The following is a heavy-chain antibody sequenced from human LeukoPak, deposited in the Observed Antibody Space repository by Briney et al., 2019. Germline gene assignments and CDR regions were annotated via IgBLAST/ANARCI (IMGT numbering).Heavy chain of an antibody. CDR2: ISGSGGTT. J-gene: IGHJ1*01. CDR3: AKEEGYYYDSGGYYVEYFQH. V-gene: IGHV3-23*01. D-gene: IGHD3-22*01. CDR1: GFTSSSYS. Sequence: GGSLRLSCAASGFTSSSYSMNWVRQAPGKGLEWVSAISGSGGTTYYADSVKGRFTFSRDNSKNTLYLQMNSLRAEDTAVYYCAKEEGYYYDSGGYYVEYFQHWGQGTLVTVSS.